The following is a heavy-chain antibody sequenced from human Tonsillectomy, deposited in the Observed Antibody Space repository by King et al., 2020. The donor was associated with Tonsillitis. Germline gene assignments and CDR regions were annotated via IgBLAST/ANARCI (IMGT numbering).Heavy chain of an antibody. CDR2: ISYDGSNE. D-gene: IGHD6-19*01. CDR1: GFIFRSYG. J-gene: IGHJ4*02. Sequence: VQLVESGGGVVQPGGSLRLSCAASGFIFRSYGVHWVRQAPGKGLEWVTVISYDGSNEKYADSVKGRFTVSRDNFKNTLYLQMDSLKADDTAIYFCARERTYGSRWGIDYWGQGTPVTVSS. CDR3: ARERTYGSRWGIDY. V-gene: IGHV3-33*05.